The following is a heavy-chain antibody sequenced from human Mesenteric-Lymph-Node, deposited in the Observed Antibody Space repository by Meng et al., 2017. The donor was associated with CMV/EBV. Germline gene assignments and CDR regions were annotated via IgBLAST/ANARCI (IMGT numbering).Heavy chain of an antibody. CDR1: GFTFSTYA. J-gene: IGHJ5*02. V-gene: IGHV3-30-3*01. Sequence: GESLKISCAASGFTFSTYAMHWVRQAPGKGLEWLSVISNDGGNTYYADSVKGRFTISRDNAKNSLYLQMNSLRAEDTAFYYCARDPVPSPYDFWAGSPSFNWFDTWGQGSLVTVSS. CDR2: ISNDGGNT. D-gene: IGHD3-3*01. CDR3: ARDPVPSPYDFWAGSPSFNWFDT.